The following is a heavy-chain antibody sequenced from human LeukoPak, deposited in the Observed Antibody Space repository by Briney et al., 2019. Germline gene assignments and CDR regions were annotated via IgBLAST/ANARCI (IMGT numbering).Heavy chain of an antibody. CDR2: ISYDGSNK. D-gene: IGHD6-25*01. CDR1: GFTFSSYA. V-gene: IGHV3-30*04. Sequence: PGGSLRLSCAASGFTFSSYAMHWVRQAPGKGLEWVAVISYDGSNKYYADSVKGRFTISRDNSKNTLYLQMNSLRAEDTAVYYCARGRRGRLHGNREFDYWGQGTLVTVSS. J-gene: IGHJ4*02. CDR3: ARGRRGRLHGNREFDY.